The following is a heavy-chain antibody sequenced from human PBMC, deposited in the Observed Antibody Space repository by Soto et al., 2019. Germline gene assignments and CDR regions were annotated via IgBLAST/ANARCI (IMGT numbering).Heavy chain of an antibody. CDR2: IYHSGST. J-gene: IGHJ4*02. CDR3: AGGFAWGHYDY. CDR1: GVPISSSSW. Sequence: QVQLQESGPGLVKPSGTLSLTCTVSGVPISSSSWWTWVRQPPGKGLEWIGEIYHSGSTNFNPSLKRRVALSVAAAKYQFSLKLTSVTAADTAVYYCAGGFAWGHYDYGGQGTQVTVSS. V-gene: IGHV4-4*02. D-gene: IGHD3-16*01.